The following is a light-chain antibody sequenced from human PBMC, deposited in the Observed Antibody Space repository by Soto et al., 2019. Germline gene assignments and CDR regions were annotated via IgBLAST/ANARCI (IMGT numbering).Light chain of an antibody. J-gene: IGLJ1*01. CDR3: CSFAGSYTYV. Sequence: QSVLSQPASVSGSPGQSITISCTGTRSDIGGDNFVSWYQQHPGKAPKLMIYEVTNRPSGVSNRFAGSKSGNTASLTISGLQPEEEADYSCCSFAGSYTYVFGGGTKVTVL. V-gene: IGLV2-14*01. CDR1: RSDIGGDNF. CDR2: EVT.